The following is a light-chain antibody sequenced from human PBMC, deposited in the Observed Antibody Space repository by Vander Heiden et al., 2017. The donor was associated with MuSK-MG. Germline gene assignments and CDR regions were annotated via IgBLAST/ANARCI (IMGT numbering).Light chain of an antibody. CDR1: ENVNTNR. J-gene: IGKJ1*01. V-gene: IGKV3-20*01. CDR3: QQDDTSPWT. Sequence: DIVFPQSPGTLSFSPGERATLSCRASENVNTNRVAWSQQRPGQTPRLLIFDASGRATGIPDRFSGSGSGTDFTLTVTRLEPEDFAVYFCQQDDTSPWTFGQGTTVEIK. CDR2: DAS.